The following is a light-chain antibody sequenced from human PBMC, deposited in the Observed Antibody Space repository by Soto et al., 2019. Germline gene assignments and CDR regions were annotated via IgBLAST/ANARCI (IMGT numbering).Light chain of an antibody. CDR2: GAS. CDR3: QQYGSSPLT. V-gene: IGKV3-20*01. CDR1: QSVSSSY. Sequence: TQSPGTLCLSPGERATLSCRASQSVSSSYLAWYQQKPGQAPRLLIYGASSRATGIPDRFSGSGSGTDFTLTISRLEPEDFAVYYCQQYGSSPLTFGGGTKVDSK. J-gene: IGKJ4*01.